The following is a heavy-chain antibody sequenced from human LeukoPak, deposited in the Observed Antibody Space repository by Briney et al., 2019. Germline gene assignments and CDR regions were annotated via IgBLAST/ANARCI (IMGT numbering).Heavy chain of an antibody. Sequence: SETLSLTCTVSGGSIRSYFWSWIRQSPGKGLEWIGYIYDSGSINYNPSLKSRVTISVDTSKNQFTLKLSSVTAADTAVYYCARDVRSSSWSYYGMDVWGQGTTVTVSS. CDR3: ARDVRSSSWSYYGMDV. J-gene: IGHJ6*02. V-gene: IGHV4-59*01. CDR2: IYDSGSI. CDR1: GGSIRSYF. D-gene: IGHD6-13*01.